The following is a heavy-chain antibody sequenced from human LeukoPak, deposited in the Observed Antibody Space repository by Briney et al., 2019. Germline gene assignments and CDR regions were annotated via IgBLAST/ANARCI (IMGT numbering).Heavy chain of an antibody. Sequence: HSETLSLTCQVPGGSISSYYWSWIRQAPGKGLEWIGYIHYSGSTHYNPSLKRRVTISVDTSKNRCSLKLSSVTASDTAVYYCARVPTVTFFDYCGEGTLVTVSS. CDR2: IHYSGST. D-gene: IGHD5-12*01. J-gene: IGHJ4*02. CDR3: ARVPTVTFFDY. CDR1: GGSISSYY. V-gene: IGHV4-59*08.